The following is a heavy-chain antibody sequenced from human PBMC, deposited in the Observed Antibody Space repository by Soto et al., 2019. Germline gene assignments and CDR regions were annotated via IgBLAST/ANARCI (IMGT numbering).Heavy chain of an antibody. CDR2: IYYSGST. Sequence: SETLSLTCTVSGGSISSYYWSWIRQPPGKGLEWIGYIYYSGSTNYNPSLKSRVTISVDTSKNQFSLKLSSVTAADTAVYYCAGGFGEFDYWGQGTLVTVSS. CDR1: GGSISSYY. CDR3: AGGFGEFDY. D-gene: IGHD3-10*01. V-gene: IGHV4-59*01. J-gene: IGHJ4*02.